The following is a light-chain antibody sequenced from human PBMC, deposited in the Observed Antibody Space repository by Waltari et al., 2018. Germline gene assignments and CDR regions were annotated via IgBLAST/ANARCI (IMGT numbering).Light chain of an antibody. V-gene: IGKV3-20*01. J-gene: IGKJ1*01. Sequence: EIVLTQSPGTLFLSPGEGATLSCRASQSVSRTLPWYQQKPGQAPRLLIYGASSRATGFPYRLVGSWSGTDFSLTISRLEPDDSAVYFCQHYVSLPATFGQGTKVEIK. CDR2: GAS. CDR1: QSVSRT. CDR3: QHYVSLPAT.